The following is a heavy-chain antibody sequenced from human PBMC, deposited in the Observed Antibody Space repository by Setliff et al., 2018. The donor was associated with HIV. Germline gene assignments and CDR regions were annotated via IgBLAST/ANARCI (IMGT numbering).Heavy chain of an antibody. CDR2: IHYSGGS. Sequence: SETLSLTCTVSGGSISGYYWSWVRQPPEKRLELIGFIHYSGGSDYNPSLKSRITISVDMSRNQFSLVLSSVTAADTAVYYCARFQAWQLGRRGGYYYYMDVWGKGTTVTSP. V-gene: IGHV4-59*01. J-gene: IGHJ6*03. D-gene: IGHD1-1*01. CDR1: GGSISGYY. CDR3: ARFQAWQLGRRGGYYYYMDV.